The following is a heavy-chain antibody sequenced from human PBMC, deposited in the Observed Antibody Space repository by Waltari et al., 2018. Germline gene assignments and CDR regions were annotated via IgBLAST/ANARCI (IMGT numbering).Heavy chain of an antibody. CDR1: GGSFSGYH. CDR3: AREAIAYRSGFDP. J-gene: IGHJ5*02. D-gene: IGHD6-19*01. Sequence: QVQLQQWGAGLLKPSETLSLTCAVYGGSFSGYHWSWIPQPPGKGLEWIGEINHSGSNNYNPSLKSRVTISKDTSKNQFSLKMTSVTAADTAVYYCAREAIAYRSGFDPWGQGTLVTVSS. V-gene: IGHV4-34*01. CDR2: INHSGSN.